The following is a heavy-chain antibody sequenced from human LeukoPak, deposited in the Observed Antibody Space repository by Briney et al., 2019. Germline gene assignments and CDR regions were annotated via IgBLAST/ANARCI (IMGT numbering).Heavy chain of an antibody. CDR3: ASTLPDRIAAAGTGWYFDL. CDR2: IYYSGST. CDR1: GFTFDDYA. V-gene: IGHV4-59*01. D-gene: IGHD6-13*01. Sequence: GSLRLSCAASGFTFDDYAMHWVRQAPGKGLEWIGYIYYSGSTNYNPSLKSRVTISVDTSKNQFSLKLSSVTAADTAVYYCASTLPDRIAAAGTGWYFDLWGRGTLVTVSS. J-gene: IGHJ2*01.